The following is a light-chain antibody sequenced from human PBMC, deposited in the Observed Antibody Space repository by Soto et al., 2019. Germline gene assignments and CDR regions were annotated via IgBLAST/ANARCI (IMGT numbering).Light chain of an antibody. CDR3: LQYRNWPHT. V-gene: IGKV3-15*01. Sequence: EIVLTQSPATLSVSPGERATLSCRASQSVDSSLAWYQQKPGQAPRLLIYGASTKATGIPARFSGSGSGTEFTLTISSLRPEDFAVYYCLQYRNWPHTFGQGTKVETK. CDR1: QSVDSS. J-gene: IGKJ1*01. CDR2: GAS.